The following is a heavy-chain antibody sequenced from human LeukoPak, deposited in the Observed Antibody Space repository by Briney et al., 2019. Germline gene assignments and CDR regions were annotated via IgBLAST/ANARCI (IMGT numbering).Heavy chain of an antibody. V-gene: IGHV3-23*01. Sequence: PGGSLRLSCAASGFTFSSYAMSWVRQAPGKGLEWVSAITGSGGSTYYADSVKGRFTISRENSKNTLFLQMNRLRAEDTAVYYCTAYDFWSSFDYGGQGTRVTVSS. CDR3: TAYDFWSSFDY. D-gene: IGHD3-3*01. CDR2: ITGSGGST. J-gene: IGHJ4*02. CDR1: GFTFSSYA.